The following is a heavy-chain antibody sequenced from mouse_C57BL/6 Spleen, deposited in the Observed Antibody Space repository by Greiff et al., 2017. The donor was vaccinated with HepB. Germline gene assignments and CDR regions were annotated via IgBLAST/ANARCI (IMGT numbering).Heavy chain of an antibody. CDR2: IYPSDSET. Sequence: QVQLQQSGAELVRPGSSVKLSCKASGYTFTSYWMDWVKQRPGQGLEWIGNIYPSDSETHYNQKFKDKATLTVDKSSSTAYMQLSSLTSEDSAVYYCARRAAQDYFDYWGQGTTVTVSS. CDR3: ARRAAQDYFDY. CDR1: GYTFTSYW. V-gene: IGHV1-61*01. D-gene: IGHD3-2*02. J-gene: IGHJ2*01.